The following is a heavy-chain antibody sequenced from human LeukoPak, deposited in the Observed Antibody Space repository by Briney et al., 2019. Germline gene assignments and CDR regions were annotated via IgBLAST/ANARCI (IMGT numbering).Heavy chain of an antibody. D-gene: IGHD4-17*01. CDR3: ARFQAAEDYADYGAYYYCGMDV. J-gene: IGHJ6*02. CDR2: LNLNSGNT. Sequence: ASVKVSCKDSGYTFTSSDIKWVRQAPGQGLEWMGWLNLNSGNTSYAQNIQSRVTMTKNTCISTAYMELSSLRSEYTVVYYCARFQAAEDYADYGAYYYCGMDVCGQGTTCTVSS. V-gene: IGHV1-8*01. CDR1: GYTFTSSD.